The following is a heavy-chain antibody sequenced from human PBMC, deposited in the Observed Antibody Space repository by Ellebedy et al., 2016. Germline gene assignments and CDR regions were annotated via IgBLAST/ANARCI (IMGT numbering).Heavy chain of an antibody. D-gene: IGHD3-10*01. V-gene: IGHV4-39*01. J-gene: IGHJ6*02. CDR1: GGSISRSTYY. Sequence: GSLRLSCTVSGGSISRSTYYWGWIRQPPGKGLEWIGSIYFSGSTYYNPSLKSRVTIFVDTSKKQFSLRLSSVTAADTAVYYCARHQPSYGSGSYYTNYYGMDVWGQGTTVTVSS. CDR3: ARHQPSYGSGSYYTNYYGMDV. CDR2: IYFSGST.